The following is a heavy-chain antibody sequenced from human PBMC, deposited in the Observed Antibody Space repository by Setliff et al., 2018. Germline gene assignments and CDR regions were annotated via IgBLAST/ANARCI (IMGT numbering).Heavy chain of an antibody. CDR1: GGSFSGYY. D-gene: IGHD5-18*01. CDR2: INHSGST. CDR3: ARVPRFTDTRNAFDI. Sequence: TLSLTCAVYGGSFSGYYWSWIRQPPGKGLEWIGEINHSGSTYYNPSLKSRVTISVDTSKNQFSLKLSSVTAADTAVYYCARVPRFTDTRNAFDIWGQGTMVTVSS. V-gene: IGHV4-34*09. J-gene: IGHJ3*02.